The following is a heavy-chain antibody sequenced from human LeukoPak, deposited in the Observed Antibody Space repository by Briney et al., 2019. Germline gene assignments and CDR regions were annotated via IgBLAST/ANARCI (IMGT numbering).Heavy chain of an antibody. CDR1: RFTFSIYG. D-gene: IGHD3-9*01. J-gene: IGHJ4*02. CDR2: IWYDGSNK. V-gene: IGHV3-33*08. Sequence: PGGSLRLSCAASRFTFSIYGIRWVRQAPGKGLEWVAVIWYDGSNKYYADSVKGRFTISRDNSKNTLYLQMNSLRAEDTAVYYCARGVDYDILTGRGYFDYWGQGTLVTVSS. CDR3: ARGVDYDILTGRGYFDY.